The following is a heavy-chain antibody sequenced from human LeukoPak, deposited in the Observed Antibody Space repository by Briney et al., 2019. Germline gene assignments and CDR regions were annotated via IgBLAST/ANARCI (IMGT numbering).Heavy chain of an antibody. D-gene: IGHD3-22*01. J-gene: IGHJ3*02. Sequence: GGSLRLPWGASVFPFISYAMSGVRQPPGRGREGVSAIRGNGGKTYYGDCVKGGCRISGDNSKVTLYLQMNSLRSEDMAVYYFAKVWSGIELVVLVYDAFDIWGQGTMVTVSS. V-gene: IGHV3-23*01. CDR1: VFPFISYA. CDR2: IRGNGGKT. CDR3: AKVWSGIELVVLVYDAFDI.